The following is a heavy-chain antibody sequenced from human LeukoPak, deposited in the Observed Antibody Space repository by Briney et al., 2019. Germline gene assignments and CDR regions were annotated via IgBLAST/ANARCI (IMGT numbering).Heavy chain of an antibody. J-gene: IGHJ4*02. D-gene: IGHD2-2*02. CDR2: IRYDGSNK. CDR1: GFTFCSYG. V-gene: IGHV3-30*02. CDR3: AKIPPTRYCSSTSCYTWGSGY. Sequence: PGGSLRLSCAASGFTFCSYGMHWVRQAPGKGLEWVAFIRYDGSNKYYADSVKGRFTISRDNSKNTLYLQMNSLRAEDTAVYYCAKIPPTRYCSSTSCYTWGSGYWGQGTLVTVSS.